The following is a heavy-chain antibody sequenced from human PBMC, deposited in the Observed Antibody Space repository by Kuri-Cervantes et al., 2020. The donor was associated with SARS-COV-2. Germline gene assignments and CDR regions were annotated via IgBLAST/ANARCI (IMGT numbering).Heavy chain of an antibody. CDR1: GFSLTTSGMC. D-gene: IGHD4-11*01. CDR2: IDWDDDK. V-gene: IGHV2-70*11. Sequence: SGPTLVKPTQTLTLTCTFSGFSLTTSGMCVAWIRQPPGKALEWLARIDWDDDKYYKTSLNTRLSISKDTSKDHVVLTMTNMDPVDTATYYCVRIRAATVIADYWGQGTLVTVSS. CDR3: VRIRAATVIADY. J-gene: IGHJ4*02.